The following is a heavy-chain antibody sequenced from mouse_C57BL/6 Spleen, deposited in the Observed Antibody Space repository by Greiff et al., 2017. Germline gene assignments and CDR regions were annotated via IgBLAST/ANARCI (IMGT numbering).Heavy chain of an antibody. D-gene: IGHD2-2*01. J-gene: IGHJ4*01. Sequence: QVQLQQPGTELVKPGASVKLSCKASGYTFTSYWMHWVKQRPGQGLEWIGNINPSNGGTNYNEKFKSKATLTVDKSSSTAYMPLRRLTSEDSAVYNCARGVPWLEDYWGQGTAVAVSS. V-gene: IGHV1-53*01. CDR1: GYTFTSYW. CDR2: INPSNGGT. CDR3: ARGVPWLEDY.